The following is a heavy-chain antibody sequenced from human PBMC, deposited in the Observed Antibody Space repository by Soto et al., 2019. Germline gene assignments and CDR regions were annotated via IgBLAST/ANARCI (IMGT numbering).Heavy chain of an antibody. CDR3: ARADYDCSAYGLPSPDY. CDR1: GGTFSSYA. V-gene: IGHV1-69*12. Sequence: QVQLVQSGAEVKKPGSSVKVSCKASGGTFSSYAISWVRQAPGQGLEWIGGISPIFGTANYAQKFQGRVTITADESTSTGYMELSSLSSEDTAVYYCARADYDCSAYGLPSPDYWGQGTLVTVSS. CDR2: ISPIFGTA. J-gene: IGHJ4*02. D-gene: IGHD3-22*01.